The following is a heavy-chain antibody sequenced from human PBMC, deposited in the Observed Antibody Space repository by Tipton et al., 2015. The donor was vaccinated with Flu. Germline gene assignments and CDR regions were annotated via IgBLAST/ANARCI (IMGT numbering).Heavy chain of an antibody. Sequence: TLSLTCTVSGGSINSGDYYWGWIRQPPEKGLEWIGTIYHSGTTYYNPSLKSRVTISVDTSKNQFSLDLSSVTAADMAIYYCARLVSGGWYAVPDFWGRGTLVTISS. CDR2: IYHSGTT. CDR3: ARLVSGGWYAVPDF. CDR1: GGSINSGDYY. D-gene: IGHD6-19*01. J-gene: IGHJ4*02. V-gene: IGHV4-39*07.